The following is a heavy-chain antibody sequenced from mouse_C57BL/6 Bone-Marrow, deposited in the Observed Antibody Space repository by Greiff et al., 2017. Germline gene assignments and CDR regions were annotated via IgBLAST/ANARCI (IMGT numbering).Heavy chain of an antibody. V-gene: IGHV1-72*01. CDR1: GYTFTSYW. CDR3: ARGDY. Sequence: QVQLQQPGAELVKPGSSVKLSCKASGYTFTSYWMHWVKQRPGRGLEWIGKIDPYNGGTKYNQKFKNKDTLTVDQPSSTASMQLSSLTSADSAVDYCARGDYWGQGTTLTVSS. J-gene: IGHJ2*01. CDR2: IDPYNGGT.